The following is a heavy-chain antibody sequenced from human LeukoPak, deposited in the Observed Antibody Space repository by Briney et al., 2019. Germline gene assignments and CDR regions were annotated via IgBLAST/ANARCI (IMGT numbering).Heavy chain of an antibody. D-gene: IGHD2-15*01. CDR1: GGSFSGYY. J-gene: IGHJ1*01. CDR3: ARGVVVVVAATGEAEYFQH. CDR2: IKHSGST. Sequence: SETLSLTCAVYGGSFSGYYWSWIRQPPGKGLEWIGEIKHSGSTNYNPSLKSRVTISVDTSKNQFSLKLSSVTAADTAVYYCARGVVVVVAATGEAEYFQHWGQGTLVTVSS. V-gene: IGHV4-34*01.